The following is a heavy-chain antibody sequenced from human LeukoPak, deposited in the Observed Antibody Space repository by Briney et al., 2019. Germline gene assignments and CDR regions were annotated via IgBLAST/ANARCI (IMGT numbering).Heavy chain of an antibody. D-gene: IGHD6-13*01. V-gene: IGHV1-69*05. J-gene: IGHJ1*01. CDR1: GGTFSSYA. CDR2: IIPIFGTA. CDR3: ALTVSSSGYGYFQH. Sequence: SVKISCKASGGTFSSYAISWLRQAPGQGFEWMGRIIPIFGTANYAQKFQGRVTITTDESTSTAYMELSSLRSEDTAVYYCALTVSSSGYGYFQHWGQGTLVTVSS.